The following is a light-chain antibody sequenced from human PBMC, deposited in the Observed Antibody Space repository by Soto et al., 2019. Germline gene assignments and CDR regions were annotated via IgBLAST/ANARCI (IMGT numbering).Light chain of an antibody. Sequence: QSVLTQPASVSGSPGQSATISCTGTSXDVGGYNYVSWYQQHPGNAPRLMIYEVNNRPSGVPNRFSGSKSGNTASLTISGLQAEDEADYYCSSKTSSRTPFVFGTGTKVTVL. CDR1: SXDVGGYNY. V-gene: IGLV2-14*01. J-gene: IGLJ1*01. CDR2: EVN. CDR3: SSKTSSRTPFV.